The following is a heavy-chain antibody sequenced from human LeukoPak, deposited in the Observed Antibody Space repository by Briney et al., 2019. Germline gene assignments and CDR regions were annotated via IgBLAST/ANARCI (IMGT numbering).Heavy chain of an antibody. Sequence: ASVKVSCKVSGYTLTELSMHWVRQAPGKGLEWVGGFDAEDGETIYAQKFQGRVTMTEDTSTDTAYMELSSLRYEDTAVYYCATGVVVAAKSGFDYWGQGTLVTVSS. J-gene: IGHJ4*02. CDR1: GYTLTELS. V-gene: IGHV1-24*01. CDR3: ATGVVVAAKSGFDY. CDR2: FDAEDGET. D-gene: IGHD2-15*01.